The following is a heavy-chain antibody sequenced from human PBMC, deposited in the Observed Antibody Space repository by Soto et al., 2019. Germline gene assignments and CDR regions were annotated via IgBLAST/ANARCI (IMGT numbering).Heavy chain of an antibody. J-gene: IGHJ4*02. V-gene: IGHV3-23*01. Sequence: EVQLLESGGGLVQPGGSLRLSCAASGFTFSSYAMNWVRQAPGKGLEWVSVISGSGGSTYYADSVKGRFTISRDNSKNTLYLPVTRLRAEDTAVYYCARRGPGTYFDYWGQGTLVTVSS. D-gene: IGHD6-13*01. CDR3: ARRGPGTYFDY. CDR1: GFTFSSYA. CDR2: ISGSGGST.